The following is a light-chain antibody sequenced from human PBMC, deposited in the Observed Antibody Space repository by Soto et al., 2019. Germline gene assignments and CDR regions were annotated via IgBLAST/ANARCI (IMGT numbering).Light chain of an antibody. CDR1: SSDVGGYNY. J-gene: IGLJ3*02. V-gene: IGLV2-8*01. Sequence: QSALTQTPSASGSPGQSVTISCTGASSDVGGYNYVSWCQQHPGKAPKLMIYEVTKRPSGVPDRFSGSKSGNTASLTVSGLQAEDEADYYCSSYAGSNNLVFGGGTKLTVL. CDR3: SSYAGSNNLV. CDR2: EVT.